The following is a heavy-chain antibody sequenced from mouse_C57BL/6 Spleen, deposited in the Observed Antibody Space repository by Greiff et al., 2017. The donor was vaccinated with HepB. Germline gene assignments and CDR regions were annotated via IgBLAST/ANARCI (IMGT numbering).Heavy chain of an antibody. D-gene: IGHD1-1*01. J-gene: IGHJ3*01. Sequence: VQLQQYGPELVKPGASVKISCKASGYTFTDYYMNWVKQSHGKSLEWIGDINPNNGGTSYNQKFKGKATLTVDKSSSTAYMELRSLTSEDSAVYYCAREVTTVVAPFADWGQGTLVTVSA. CDR1: GYTFTDYY. CDR2: INPNNGGT. CDR3: AREVTTVVAPFAD. V-gene: IGHV1-26*01.